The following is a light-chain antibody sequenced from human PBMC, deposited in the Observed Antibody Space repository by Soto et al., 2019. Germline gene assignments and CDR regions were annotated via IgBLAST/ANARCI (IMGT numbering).Light chain of an antibody. CDR2: EGS. Sequence: QSALTQPASVSGSPGQSITISCTGTSSDVGTYNLVSWYEQHPGKAPKLMIYEGSKRPSGVSDRFSGSKSGNTASLTISGLQPEDEADYYCCSYARGSTYVFGTGTKVTVL. J-gene: IGLJ1*01. V-gene: IGLV2-23*01. CDR1: SSDVGTYNL. CDR3: CSYARGSTYV.